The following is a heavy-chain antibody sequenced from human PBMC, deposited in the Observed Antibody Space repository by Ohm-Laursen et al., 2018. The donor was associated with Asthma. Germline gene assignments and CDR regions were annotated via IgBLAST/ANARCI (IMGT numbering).Heavy chain of an antibody. V-gene: IGHV3-74*01. CDR2: VYGDGSNT. CDR1: GYTFSRYS. CDR3: TRGGHYGSYFDY. D-gene: IGHD4-17*01. Sequence: GSLRLSCAASGYTFSRYSIHWVRQAPGKGLEWVSRVYGDGSNTIYADSVKGRFTISRDNAKNTLYLQMNSLRAEDTAVYYCTRGGHYGSYFDYWGQGTLVTVSS. J-gene: IGHJ4*02.